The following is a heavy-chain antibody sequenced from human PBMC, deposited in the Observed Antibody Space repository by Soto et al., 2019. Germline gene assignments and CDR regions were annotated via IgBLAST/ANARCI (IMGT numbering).Heavy chain of an antibody. CDR3: ARALYYYDTPDAFDI. Sequence: GGSLRLSCAASGFTFSSYSMNWVRQAPGKGLEWVSYISSSSSTIYYADSVKGRFTISRDNAKNSLYLQMNSLRDEDTAVYYCARALYYYDTPDAFDIWGQGTMVTVSS. CDR1: GFTFSSYS. CDR2: ISSSSSTI. J-gene: IGHJ3*02. V-gene: IGHV3-48*02. D-gene: IGHD3-22*01.